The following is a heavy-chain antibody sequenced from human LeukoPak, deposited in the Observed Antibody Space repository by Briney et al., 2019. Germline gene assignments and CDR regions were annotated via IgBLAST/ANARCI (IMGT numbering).Heavy chain of an antibody. CDR2: INSDGSST. CDR3: ATSDYSSSYFDY. D-gene: IGHD6-6*01. Sequence: GGSLRLSCAASGFTFSSYWMHWVRQAPGKGLVWVSRINSDGSSTSYADSVKGRFTISGDNAKNTLYLQMNSLRVEDTAVYYCATSDYSSSYFDYWGQGTPVTVSS. V-gene: IGHV3-74*01. CDR1: GFTFSSYW. J-gene: IGHJ4*02.